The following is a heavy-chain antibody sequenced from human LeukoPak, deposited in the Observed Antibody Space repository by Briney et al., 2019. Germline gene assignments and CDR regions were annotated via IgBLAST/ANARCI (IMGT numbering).Heavy chain of an antibody. CDR1: GGSISSYY. J-gene: IGHJ4*02. V-gene: IGHV4-59*01. CDR3: ARDIYGSGSLFGY. Sequence: SETLSLTCTVSGGSISSYYWSWIRQPPGKGLEWIGYIYYSGSTNYNPSLKSRVTISVDTSKNQFSLKLSSVTAADTAVYYCARDIYGSGSLFGYWGQGTLVTVSS. D-gene: IGHD3-10*01. CDR2: IYYSGST.